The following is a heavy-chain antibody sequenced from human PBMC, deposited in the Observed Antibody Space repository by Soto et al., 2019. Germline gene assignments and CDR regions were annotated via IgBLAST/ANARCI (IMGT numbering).Heavy chain of an antibody. D-gene: IGHD1-1*01. CDR1: GFTFSNAW. J-gene: IGHJ6*03. Sequence: GESLKISCAASGFTFSNAWMSWVRQAPGKGLEWVGRIKSKTDGGTTDYAAPVKGRFTISRDDSKNTLYLQMNSLKTEDTAVYYCTTRRKERARRSERQKNYYYYYYMDVWGKGTTVTVSS. V-gene: IGHV3-15*01. CDR3: TTRRKERARRSERQKNYYYYYYMDV. CDR2: IKSKTDGGTT.